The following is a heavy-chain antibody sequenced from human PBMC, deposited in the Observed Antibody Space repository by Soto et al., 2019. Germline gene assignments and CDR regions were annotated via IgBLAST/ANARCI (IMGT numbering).Heavy chain of an antibody. D-gene: IGHD1-1*01. CDR3: ARDSPEQKGAFDI. Sequence: GGSLRLSCAASGFTVSSNYMSWVRQAPGKGLEWVSVIYSGGSTYYADSVKGRFTISRDNSKNTLYLQMNSLRAEDTAVYYCARDSPEQKGAFDIWGQGTMVTVSS. J-gene: IGHJ3*02. V-gene: IGHV3-66*01. CDR1: GFTVSSNY. CDR2: IYSGGST.